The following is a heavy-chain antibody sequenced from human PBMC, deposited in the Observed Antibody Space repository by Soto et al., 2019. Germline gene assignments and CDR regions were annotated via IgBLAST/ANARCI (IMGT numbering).Heavy chain of an antibody. CDR1: GGSLSNYY. Sequence: QVQLQQWGAGLLKPSETLSLACAVSGGSLSNYYWSWIRQPPGKGLEWVGEIHHTGRTNYNPSLESRFTMTLDTSNTSKYHLSLRLTSVTAADTAVYYCARGEAYSNYQARWGQGTLVTVSS. J-gene: IGHJ4*02. V-gene: IGHV4-34*01. CDR2: IHHTGRT. CDR3: ARGEAYSNYQAR. D-gene: IGHD4-4*01.